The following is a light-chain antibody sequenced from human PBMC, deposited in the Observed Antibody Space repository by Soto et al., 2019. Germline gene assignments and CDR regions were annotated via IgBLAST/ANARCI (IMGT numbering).Light chain of an antibody. CDR1: QSISSW. V-gene: IGKV1-5*03. J-gene: IGKJ2*01. CDR3: QQYESYSPYT. CDR2: KAS. Sequence: DIQMTQSPSTLSASVGDRVTITCRASQSISSWLAWYQQKPGKAPKLLIYKASSLESGVPSRFSGSGSGTEFTLTISSLQPDDFATYYCQQYESYSPYTFGRGTKLEIK.